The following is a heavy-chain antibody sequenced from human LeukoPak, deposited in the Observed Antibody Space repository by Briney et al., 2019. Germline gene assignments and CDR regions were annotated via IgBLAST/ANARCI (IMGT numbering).Heavy chain of an antibody. J-gene: IGHJ4*02. D-gene: IGHD4-17*01. V-gene: IGHV4-34*01. CDR2: LYYSGST. CDR1: GGSFSGYY. CDR3: ARVPTVTFFDY. Sequence: PSETLSLTCVVYGGSFSGYYWGWIRQPPGKGLEWIGSLYYSGSTYYNPSLKSRVTVSVDTSKNQFSLKLSSVTAADTAVYYCARVPTVTFFDYWGQGTLVTVSS.